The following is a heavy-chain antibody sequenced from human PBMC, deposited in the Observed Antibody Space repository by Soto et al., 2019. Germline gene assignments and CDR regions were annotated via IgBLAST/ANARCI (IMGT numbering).Heavy chain of an antibody. CDR1: GFTFSSYG. Sequence: GGSLRLSCAASGFTFSSYGMHWVRQAPGKGLEWVAVISYDGSNKYYADSVKGRFTISRDNSKNTLYLQMNSLRADDTAVYYCAKRWLSQYCGGVRCCPPCDDWGQGTLVPVSS. J-gene: IGHJ4*02. D-gene: IGHD2-15*01. CDR2: ISYDGSNK. V-gene: IGHV3-30*18. CDR3: AKRWLSQYCGGVRCCPPCDD.